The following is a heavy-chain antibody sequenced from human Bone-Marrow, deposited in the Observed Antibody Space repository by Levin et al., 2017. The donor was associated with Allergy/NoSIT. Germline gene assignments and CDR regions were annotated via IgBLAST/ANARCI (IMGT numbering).Heavy chain of an antibody. V-gene: IGHV4-59*01. Sequence: PSETLSLTCTVSGGSMYNYYWSWIRQPPGKGLEWIGYIYSSGSTHYDLSLQSRVTISIDTSKNQFSLKLRSVTAADTAIYYCARVFPGNGDSYYFDYWGQGTLVTVSS. CDR2: IYSSGST. J-gene: IGHJ4*02. CDR3: ARVFPGNGDSYYFDY. CDR1: GGSMYNYY. D-gene: IGHD4-17*01.